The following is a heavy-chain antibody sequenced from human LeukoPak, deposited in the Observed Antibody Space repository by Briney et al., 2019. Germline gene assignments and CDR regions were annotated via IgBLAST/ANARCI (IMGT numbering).Heavy chain of an antibody. CDR2: INHSGST. Sequence: PSETLSLTCAVYGGSFSGYYWSWIRQPPGKGLEWIGEINHSGSTNYNPSLESRVTISVDTSKNQFSLKLSSVTAADTAVYYCARELVVAANYYFDYWGQGTLVTVSS. D-gene: IGHD2-15*01. CDR1: GGSFSGYY. V-gene: IGHV4-34*01. J-gene: IGHJ4*02. CDR3: ARELVVAANYYFDY.